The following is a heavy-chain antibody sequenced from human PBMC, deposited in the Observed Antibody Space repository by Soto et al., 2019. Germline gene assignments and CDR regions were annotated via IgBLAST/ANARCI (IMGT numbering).Heavy chain of an antibody. CDR3: ARQVADYYDSSGYYYVYFDY. Sequence: GESLKISCKGSGYSFTSYWIGWVRQMPGKGLEWMGIIYPGDSDTRYSPSFQGQVTISADKSISTAYLQWSSLKASDTAMYYCARQVADYYDSSGYYYVYFDYWGQGTLVTVSS. V-gene: IGHV5-51*01. CDR2: IYPGDSDT. CDR1: GYSFTSYW. J-gene: IGHJ4*02. D-gene: IGHD3-22*01.